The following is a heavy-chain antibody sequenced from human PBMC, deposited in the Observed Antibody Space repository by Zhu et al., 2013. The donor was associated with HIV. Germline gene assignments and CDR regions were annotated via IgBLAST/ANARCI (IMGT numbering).Heavy chain of an antibody. CDR2: IYYSGST. Sequence: QVQLQESGPGLVKPSETLSLTCTVSGGSISSGDYYWSWIRQPPGKGLEWIGYIYYSGSTYYNPSLKSRVTISVDTSKNQFSLKLSSVTAADTAVLYCARGRVSSSGYYYASYWFDPWGQGTLVTVSS. CDR3: ARGRVSSSGYYYASYWFDP. CDR1: GGSISSGDYY. D-gene: IGHD3-22*01. J-gene: IGHJ5*02. V-gene: IGHV4-30-4*01.